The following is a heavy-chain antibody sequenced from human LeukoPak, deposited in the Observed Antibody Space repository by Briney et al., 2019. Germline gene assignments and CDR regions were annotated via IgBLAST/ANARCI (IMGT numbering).Heavy chain of an antibody. CDR1: GGTFSSYA. CDR3: ASNGDYYGSGSPIDY. J-gene: IGHJ4*02. V-gene: IGHV1-69*05. D-gene: IGHD3-10*01. CDR2: IIPIFGTA. Sequence: SVKVSCKASGGTFSSYAISWVRQAPGQGLEWMGGIIPIFGTANYAQKFQGRATITTDESTSTAYMELSSLRSEDTAVYYCASNGDYYGSGSPIDYWGQGTLVTVSS.